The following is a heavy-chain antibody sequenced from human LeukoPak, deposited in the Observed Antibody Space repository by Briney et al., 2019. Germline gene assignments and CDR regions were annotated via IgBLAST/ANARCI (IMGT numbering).Heavy chain of an antibody. J-gene: IGHJ2*01. D-gene: IGHD2-2*02. CDR2: MFHSGNT. CDR3: AREDIVVAPAAIGPTWYFDL. V-gene: IGHV4-38-2*02. Sequence: SETLSLICTVSGYSISNGYYWGWIRQPPGKGLEWIGTMFHSGNTFYNPSLTSRVTISLDTSKNQFSLKLSSVTAADTAVYYCAREDIVVAPAAIGPTWYFDLWGRGTLVTVSS. CDR1: GYSISNGYY.